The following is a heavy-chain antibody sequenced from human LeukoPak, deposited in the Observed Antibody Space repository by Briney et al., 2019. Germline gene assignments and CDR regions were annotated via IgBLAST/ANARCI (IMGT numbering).Heavy chain of an antibody. CDR1: GFSLSTSGVG. CDR3: ANRIRENYYDSMEFDY. J-gene: IGHJ4*02. D-gene: IGHD3-22*01. V-gene: IGHV2-5*02. Sequence: SGPTLVKPTQTLTLTCTFSGFSLSTSGVGVGWIRQPPGKALEWLALIYWDDDKRYSPSLKSRLTITKDTSKNQVVLTMTNMDHVETATYYCANRIRENYYDSMEFDYWGQGTLVTVSS. CDR2: IYWDDDK.